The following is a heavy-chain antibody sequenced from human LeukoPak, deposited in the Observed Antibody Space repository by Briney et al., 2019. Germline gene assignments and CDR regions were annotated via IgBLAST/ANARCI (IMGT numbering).Heavy chain of an antibody. Sequence: GGSLRLSCAASGFTFEDYAMHWVRQAPGKGLEWVSVIGWNSGSIGYADSVKGRFTISRDNAKNTLYLQMNSLRAEDTAVYYCARVSEYYYDSSGYYDYWGQGTLVTVSS. CDR3: ARVSEYYYDSSGYYDY. CDR1: GFTFEDYA. D-gene: IGHD3-22*01. V-gene: IGHV3-9*01. J-gene: IGHJ4*02. CDR2: IGWNSGSI.